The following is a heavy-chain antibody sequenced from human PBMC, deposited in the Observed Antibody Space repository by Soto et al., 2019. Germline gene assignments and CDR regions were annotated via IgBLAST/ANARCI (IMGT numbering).Heavy chain of an antibody. CDR1: CASIDNFY. D-gene: IGHD6-13*01. CDR2: IYYSGSA. J-gene: IGHJ6*02. CDR3: ARDVGYSSLDYHGMDV. Sequence: PSETLSLTCTVSCASIDNFYWSWIRQPPGKGLEWIGYIYYSGSATYKPSLKSRVTISVDTSRNQFSLRLRSVTAADTAVYYCARDVGYSSLDYHGMDVWGQGTTVTVSS. V-gene: IGHV4-59*01.